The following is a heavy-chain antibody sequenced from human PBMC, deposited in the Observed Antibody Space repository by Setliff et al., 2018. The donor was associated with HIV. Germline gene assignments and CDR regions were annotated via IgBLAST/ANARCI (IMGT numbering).Heavy chain of an antibody. CDR2: VNPSGGST. J-gene: IGHJ6*03. Sequence: ASVKVSCKASGYTFNNFYLHWVRLAPGQGLEWMGMVNPSGGSTVYAQKFQGRVTMTSDTSTNTVYMELSSLRSEDTAVYYCATAGEMATIGYYYYYMGVWGEGTTVTVSS. CDR3: ATAGEMATIGYYYYYMGV. CDR1: GYTFNNFY. D-gene: IGHD3-10*01. V-gene: IGHV1-46*02.